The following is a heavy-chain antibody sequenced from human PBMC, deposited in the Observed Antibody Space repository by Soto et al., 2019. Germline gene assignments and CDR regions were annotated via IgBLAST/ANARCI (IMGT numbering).Heavy chain of an antibody. CDR2: IYYNWST. CDR3: ARYPIISMFRGVRETDY. V-gene: IGHV4-59*01. J-gene: IGHJ4*02. Sequence: QVQLQESGPGLVKPSETLSLTCTVSGGSISSYYWSWIRQPPGKGLEWIGYIYYNWSTNYTPSLQRRVTISVDTTKNQYSRKVSSVTAADTAVYYFARYPIISMFRGVRETDYWGQGTLVNVSS. D-gene: IGHD3-10*01. CDR1: GGSISSYY.